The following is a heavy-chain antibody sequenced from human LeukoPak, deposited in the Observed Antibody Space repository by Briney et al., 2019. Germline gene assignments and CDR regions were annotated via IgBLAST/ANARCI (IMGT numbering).Heavy chain of an antibody. J-gene: IGHJ5*02. CDR1: GFTFSSYA. Sequence: GGSLRLSRAASGFTFSSYAMSWVRQAPGKGLEWVSAISGSGGSTYYADSVKGRFTISRDNSKNTLYLQMNSLRAEDTAVYYCAKDVGVRGARWFDPWGQGTLVTVSS. CDR2: ISGSGGST. V-gene: IGHV3-23*01. D-gene: IGHD3-10*01. CDR3: AKDVGVRGARWFDP.